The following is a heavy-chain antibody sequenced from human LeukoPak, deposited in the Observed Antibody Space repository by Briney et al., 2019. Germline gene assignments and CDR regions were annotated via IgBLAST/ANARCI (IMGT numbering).Heavy chain of an antibody. CDR3: ARQDMVQGVNAFDI. D-gene: IGHD3-10*01. CDR1: GGSISSHY. J-gene: IGHJ3*02. Sequence: SETLSLTCTVSGGSISSHYWSWIRQPPGKGLEWIGYIYYSGSTNYNPSLKSRVTISVDTSKNQFSLKLSSVTAADTAVYYCARQDMVQGVNAFDIWGQGTMVTVSS. V-gene: IGHV4-59*08. CDR2: IYYSGST.